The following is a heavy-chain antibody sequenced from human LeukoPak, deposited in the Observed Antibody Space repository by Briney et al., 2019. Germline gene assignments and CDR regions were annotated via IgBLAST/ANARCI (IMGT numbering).Heavy chain of an antibody. D-gene: IGHD6-25*01. CDR1: GYTFTSYG. CDR3: ARRCQRYYYDCYMDV. J-gene: IGHJ6*03. Sequence: ASVKVSCKAFGYTFTSYGISWVRQAPGQGLERVGWISANNGNTNYAQKLQGRVTMTTDTSTSTAYMELRSLRSAYTAVFNCARRCQRYYYDCYMDVLGKGATVTVP. CDR2: ISANNGNT. V-gene: IGHV1-18*01.